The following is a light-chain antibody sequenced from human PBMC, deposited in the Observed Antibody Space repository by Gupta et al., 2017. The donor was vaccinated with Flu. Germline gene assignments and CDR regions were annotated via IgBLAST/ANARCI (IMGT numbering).Light chain of an antibody. CDR2: DVT. CDR3: CSYAGSYREWV. Sequence: QSALTQPRSVSGSPGQSVTISCTGTSGDVGGYNYVSWYQQNPGKAPKVMIYDVTNRPSGVPDRFSGSKSGNTASLTISGLQAEDEADYYCCSYAGSYREWVFGGGTKLTVL. J-gene: IGLJ3*02. CDR1: SGDVGGYNY. V-gene: IGLV2-11*01.